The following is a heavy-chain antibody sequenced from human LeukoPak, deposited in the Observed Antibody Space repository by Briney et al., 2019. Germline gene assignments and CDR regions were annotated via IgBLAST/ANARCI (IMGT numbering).Heavy chain of an antibody. D-gene: IGHD1-26*01. V-gene: IGHV3-30*02. Sequence: PGGSLRLSIAASGFTFSSYGIHWVRQAPGKGLEWVAFIRYDGSNKYYADSVKGRFTISRDNSKNTLYLQMNSLRAEDTAVYYCAKDRVELHESPFDYWGQGTLVTVSS. CDR1: GFTFSSYG. CDR2: IRYDGSNK. CDR3: AKDRVELHESPFDY. J-gene: IGHJ4*02.